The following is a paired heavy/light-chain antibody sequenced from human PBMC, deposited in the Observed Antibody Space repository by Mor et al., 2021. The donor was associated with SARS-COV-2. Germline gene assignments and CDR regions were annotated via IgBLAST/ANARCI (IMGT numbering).Heavy chain of an antibody. D-gene: IGHD3-16*01. CDR2: TSYDGSNK. V-gene: IGHV3-30*18. CDR1: GFTFSNYG. Sequence: QVQLVESGGGVVQPGRSLRLSCAVSGFTFSNYGMHWVRQAPGKGLEWVAVTSYDGSNKIYADSVKGRFTISRDNSKNTLYLQLNSLRAEDMAVYYCAKGRDHLLREPDYWGQGTLVTVSS. J-gene: IGHJ4*02. CDR3: AKGRDHLLREPDY.
Light chain of an antibody. CDR3: VLYMGSGIWV. CDR1: SGSVSSTNF. V-gene: IGLV8-61*01. J-gene: IGLJ3*02. CDR2: STS. Sequence: QTVVTQEPSFSVSPGGTVTLTCGLSSGSVSSTNFPSWYQQPPGHPPRTLICSTSSRSSGVPDRFSGSILGNKAALTITGAQAEDESDYYCVLYMGSGIWVFGGGTKLTVL.